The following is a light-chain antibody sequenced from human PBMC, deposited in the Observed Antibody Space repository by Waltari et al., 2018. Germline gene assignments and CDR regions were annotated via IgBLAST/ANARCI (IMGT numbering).Light chain of an antibody. CDR2: DTR. V-gene: IGLV7-46*01. J-gene: IGLJ3*02. CDR1: SGAVTSGHY. CDR3: LLSYSGARV. Sequence: QAVVTQEPSLTVSPGGTVTLTCGSSSGAVTSGHYPYWFQQKPGQAPRTLIYDTRNKPSWTPARFSGSLFGGKAALTLSGAQPEDEANYYCLLSYSGARVFGGGTKLTVL.